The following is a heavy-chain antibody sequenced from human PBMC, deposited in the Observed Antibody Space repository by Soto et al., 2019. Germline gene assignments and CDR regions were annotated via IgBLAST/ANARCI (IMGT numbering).Heavy chain of an antibody. D-gene: IGHD6-13*01. CDR3: ARDIAAAGTDYYYSSGMDV. CDR2: IIPIFGTA. J-gene: IGHJ6*02. V-gene: IGHV1-69*01. Sequence: QVQLVQSGAEVKKPGSSVKVSCKASGGTFSSYAISWVRQAPGQGLEWMGGIIPIFGTANYAQKFQGRVTSTADEAPGTAYMQLSSLKSEDTDVYYCARDIAAAGTDYYYSSGMDVWGQGTTVTVSS. CDR1: GGTFSSYA.